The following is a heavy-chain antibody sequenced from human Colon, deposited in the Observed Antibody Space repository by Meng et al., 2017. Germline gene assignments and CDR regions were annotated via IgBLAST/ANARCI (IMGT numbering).Heavy chain of an antibody. V-gene: IGHV3-7*01. J-gene: IGHJ4*02. CDR1: RFTFSVNW. CDR3: VRVRPGSCDY. Sequence: GESLKISCVASRFTFSVNWMGWVRQAPGKGLEWVAFIKEDGTEKYYVDSVKGRFTISRDNAKKSLYLQMNSLRVEDSAAYYCVRVRPGSCDYWGQGTLVTVSS. D-gene: IGHD1-26*01. CDR2: IKEDGTEK.